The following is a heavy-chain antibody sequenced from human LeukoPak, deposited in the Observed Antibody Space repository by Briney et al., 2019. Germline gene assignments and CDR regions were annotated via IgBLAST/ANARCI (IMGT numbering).Heavy chain of an antibody. V-gene: IGHV4-59*01. CDR1: GGSISSYY. CDR3: ARVYHDSSGFYPDY. CDR2: IYYIGST. Sequence: SETLSLTCTVSGGSISSYYWSWIRQPPGKGLEWIAYIYYIGSTDYNPSLKSRVTISVDTSKNQFSPKLSSVTAADTAVYYCARVYHDSSGFYPDYWGQGTLVTVSS. D-gene: IGHD3-22*01. J-gene: IGHJ4*02.